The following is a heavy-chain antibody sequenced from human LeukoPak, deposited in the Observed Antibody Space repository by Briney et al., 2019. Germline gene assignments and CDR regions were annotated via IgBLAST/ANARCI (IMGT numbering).Heavy chain of an antibody. CDR2: IKSKIHGGAI. CDR1: GFTFSKAW. V-gene: IGHV3-15*01. Sequence: GGSLRLSCVASGFTFSKAWMSWVRQAPGKGLEWVGRIKSKIHGGAIDYATPVKGRFTISRDDSRATLYLQVNSLKTEDTAVYYCTTLVGADAFDIWGQGTMVTVSS. J-gene: IGHJ3*02. D-gene: IGHD1-26*01. CDR3: TTLVGADAFDI.